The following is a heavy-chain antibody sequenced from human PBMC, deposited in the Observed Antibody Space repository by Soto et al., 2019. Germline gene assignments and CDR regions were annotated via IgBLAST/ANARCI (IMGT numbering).Heavy chain of an antibody. Sequence: EVQLLESGGGLVQPGGSLRLSCAASGFTFSSYAMSWVRQAPGKGLEWVSAISGSGGSTYYADSVKGRFTISRDNSKNTLYLQMNSLRAEDTAVFYCAKDNREFSSGYYYGRGGFDYWGQGTLVTVS. CDR3: AKDNREFSSGYYYGRGGFDY. D-gene: IGHD3-22*01. J-gene: IGHJ4*02. CDR2: ISGSGGST. CDR1: GFTFSSYA. V-gene: IGHV3-23*01.